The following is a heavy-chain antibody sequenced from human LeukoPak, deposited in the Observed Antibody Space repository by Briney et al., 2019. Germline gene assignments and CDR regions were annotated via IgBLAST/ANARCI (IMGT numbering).Heavy chain of an antibody. J-gene: IGHJ3*02. CDR1: GFTFRRYG. D-gene: IGHD2-2*03. CDR2: ISDDGSNK. CDR3: ARVDDLDAFDM. Sequence: PGGSLRLSCAASGFTFRRYGIHWVRQAPGKGLEWVAVISDDGSNKYYADSVKGRFTISRDNSKNTLYLQMNSLRAEDTAVYYCARVDDLDAFDMWGQGTMVTVSS. V-gene: IGHV3-30*03.